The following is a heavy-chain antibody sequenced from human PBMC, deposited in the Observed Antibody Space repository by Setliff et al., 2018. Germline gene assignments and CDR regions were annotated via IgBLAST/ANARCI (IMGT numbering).Heavy chain of an antibody. D-gene: IGHD6-13*01. CDR3: AREGYSSLIGWFDP. CDR2: IYTSGST. CDR1: GGSISSGSYY. V-gene: IGHV4-61*02. Sequence: TLSLTCTVSGGSISSGSYYWSWIRQPAGKGLEWIGRIYTSGSTNYKPSLKSRVTISVDTSKNQFSLKLSSVTAADTAVYYCAREGYSSLIGWFDPWGQGTLVTVSS. J-gene: IGHJ5*02.